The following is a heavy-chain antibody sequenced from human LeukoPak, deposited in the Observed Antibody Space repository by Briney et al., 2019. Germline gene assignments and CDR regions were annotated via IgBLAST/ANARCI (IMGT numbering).Heavy chain of an antibody. V-gene: IGHV4-34*01. J-gene: IGHJ4*02. CDR2: INHSGST. D-gene: IGHD3-10*01. Sequence: KSSETLSLTCAVYGGSFSGYYWSWIRQPPGKGLEWIGEINHSGSTNYNPSLKSRVTISVDPSKNQFSPKLSSVAAAATAVYYCARGRGLLLWGQGTLVTVSS. CDR3: ARGRGLLL. CDR1: GGSFSGYY.